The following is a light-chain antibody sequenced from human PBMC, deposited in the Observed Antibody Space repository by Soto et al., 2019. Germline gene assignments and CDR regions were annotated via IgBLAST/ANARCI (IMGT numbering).Light chain of an antibody. CDR2: KAS. J-gene: IGKJ1*01. V-gene: IGKV1-5*03. Sequence: DIQMTQSPPTLSASVGDRVTITCRASQSISDWLAWYQQRPGKAPKLLIYKASNLQSGVPSRFSGSGSGTEFSLTITTLHPDDFATYYCQQFNNYWTFGQGTKVENK. CDR3: QQFNNYWT. CDR1: QSISDW.